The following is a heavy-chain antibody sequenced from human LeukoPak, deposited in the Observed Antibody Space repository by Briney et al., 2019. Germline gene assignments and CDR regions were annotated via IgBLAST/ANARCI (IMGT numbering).Heavy chain of an antibody. CDR2: IYDSGST. Sequence: SETLSLNCTVSGGSIRSSYYYWGCIRQPPGKGLEWIGSIYDSGSTYYNPSLNSRVTISVDTSKNQFSLKLSSVTDADTAIYYCARLTSGWYVIYWGQGTLVTVSS. V-gene: IGHV4-39*01. CDR3: ARLTSGWYVIY. CDR1: GGSIRSSYYY. D-gene: IGHD6-19*01. J-gene: IGHJ4*02.